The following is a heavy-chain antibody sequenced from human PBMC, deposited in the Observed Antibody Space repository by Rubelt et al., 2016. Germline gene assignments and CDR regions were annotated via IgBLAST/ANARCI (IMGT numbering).Heavy chain of an antibody. CDR2: ISAYNGNT. J-gene: IGHJ4*02. V-gene: IGHV1-18*01. CDR3: ARDRGGYYVDY. D-gene: IGHD2-15*01. CDR1: GYTFTSYA. Sequence: QVQLAQSGSELKKPGASVKVSCKASGYTFTSYAMNWVRQAPGQGLEWMGWISAYNGNTNYAQKRQGRVTMTTDTSTSTAYMELRSLRSDDTAVDYCARDRGGYYVDYWGQGTLVTVSS.